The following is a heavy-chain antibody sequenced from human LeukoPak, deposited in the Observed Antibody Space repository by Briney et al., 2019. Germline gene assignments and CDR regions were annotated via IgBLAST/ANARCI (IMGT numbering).Heavy chain of an antibody. J-gene: IGHJ4*02. CDR2: IKSKTDGGTT. CDR1: GFILSNAW. V-gene: IGHV3-15*07. CDR3: TTVYLTGEGNDY. Sequence: PGGSLRLSCAASGFILSNAWMNWVRQAPGKGLEWVGRIKSKTDGGTTDYAAPVKDRFIISRDDSKNTLYLQMNSLKTEDTALYYCTTVYLTGEGNDYWGQGTLVTVSS. D-gene: IGHD3-9*01.